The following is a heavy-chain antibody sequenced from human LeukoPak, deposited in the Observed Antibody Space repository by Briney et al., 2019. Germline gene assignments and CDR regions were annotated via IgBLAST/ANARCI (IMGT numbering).Heavy chain of an antibody. Sequence: SETLSLTCNVSGDSFSSALYNWGWIRQPPGQRLEWIVTFHYIGNTYYNPSLKSRVITSADTSKNQFSLRLNSVTAADTAVYYCARGRRFDSSGDKMFGWCFDLWGRGTLVTVSS. CDR1: GDSFSSALYN. J-gene: IGHJ2*01. CDR2: FHYIGNT. D-gene: IGHD2-15*01. V-gene: IGHV4-39*07. CDR3: ARGRRFDSSGDKMFGWCFDL.